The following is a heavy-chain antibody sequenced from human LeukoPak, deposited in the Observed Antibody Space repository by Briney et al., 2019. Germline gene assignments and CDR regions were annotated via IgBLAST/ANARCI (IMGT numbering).Heavy chain of an antibody. J-gene: IGHJ2*01. D-gene: IGHD3-22*01. V-gene: IGHV4-39*07. Sequence: SETLTLTCTVSGDSISSRSYYWGWIRQPPGKGLEWIGSIYYSGSTYYNPSLKSRVTISVDTSKNQFSLKLSSVTAADTAVYYCAREYDSSGYYPRLGYFDLWGRGTLVTVSS. CDR3: AREYDSSGYYPRLGYFDL. CDR2: IYYSGST. CDR1: GDSISSRSYY.